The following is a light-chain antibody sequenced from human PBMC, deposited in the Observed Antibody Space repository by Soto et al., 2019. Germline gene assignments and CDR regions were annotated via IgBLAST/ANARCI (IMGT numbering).Light chain of an antibody. Sequence: QSVLTQSPSASASLGASVKLTCTLSSGHSSYAIAWHQQQPEKGPRYLMKLNSDGSHTKGDGIPDRFSGSSSGAERYLISASLQSEDEADYYCQTWGTGIRVFGGGTKLTVL. CDR3: QTWGTGIRV. J-gene: IGLJ2*01. CDR1: SGHSSYA. CDR2: LNSDGSH. V-gene: IGLV4-69*01.